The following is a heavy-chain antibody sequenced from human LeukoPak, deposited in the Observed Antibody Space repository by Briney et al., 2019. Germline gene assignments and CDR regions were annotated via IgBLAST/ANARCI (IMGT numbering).Heavy chain of an antibody. CDR1: GGSISSSSYY. D-gene: IGHD3-22*01. Sequence: PSETLSLTCTVSGGSISSSSYYWGWIRQPPGKGLEWIGSIYYSGSTYYNPSLKSRVTISVDTSKNQFSLKLSSVTAADTAVYYCARDRITMITYWGQGTLVTVSS. J-gene: IGHJ4*02. CDR3: ARDRITMITY. V-gene: IGHV4-39*02. CDR2: IYYSGST.